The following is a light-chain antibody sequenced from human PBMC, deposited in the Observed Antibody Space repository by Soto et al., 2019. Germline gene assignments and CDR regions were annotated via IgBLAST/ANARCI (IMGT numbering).Light chain of an antibody. J-gene: IGKJ4*01. CDR1: PSVSSSY. Sequence: ETVLSQSPGTLSLSPGERATLSCRASPSVSSSYLAWYRQKPGQAPSLLIYGASRRATGITDRLSGSWAGADCTPAISRLEPEDFAVYYCQRYHTSPQFTFGGGTRVEIK. CDR3: QRYHTSPQFT. V-gene: IGKV3-20*01. CDR2: GAS.